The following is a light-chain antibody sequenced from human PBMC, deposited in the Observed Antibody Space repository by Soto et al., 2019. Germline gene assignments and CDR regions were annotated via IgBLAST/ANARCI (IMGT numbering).Light chain of an antibody. CDR2: GNS. Sequence: QAVLTQPPSVSGAPGQRVTISCTGSSSNIGAGYDVHWYQQLPGTAPKLLIYGNSNQPSGVPDRFSGSKSGTSASLAITGLRAEDEADYYCQSYDSSLSGVVFGGGTQLTVL. CDR1: SSNIGAGYD. V-gene: IGLV1-40*01. J-gene: IGLJ2*01. CDR3: QSYDSSLSGVV.